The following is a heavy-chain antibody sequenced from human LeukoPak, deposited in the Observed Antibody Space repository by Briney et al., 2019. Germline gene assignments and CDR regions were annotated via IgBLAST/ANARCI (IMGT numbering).Heavy chain of an antibody. V-gene: IGHV3-21*01. J-gene: IGHJ4*02. CDR3: VAMGYNYFDP. CDR1: GFTFSTYS. CDR2: IGSSSSYI. Sequence: GGSLRLSCAASGFTFSTYSMNWVRQAPGKGLEWASYIGSSSSYIDYAGSVRGRFTVSRDNAKNSLYLQMNGLRDEDTAVYYCVAMGYNYFDPWGQGSLVIVSS. D-gene: IGHD5-18*01.